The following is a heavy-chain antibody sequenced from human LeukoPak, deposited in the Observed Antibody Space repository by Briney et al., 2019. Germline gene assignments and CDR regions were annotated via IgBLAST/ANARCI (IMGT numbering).Heavy chain of an antibody. CDR1: GFTFSSYA. CDR3: ARGTYYYDSSGRYPSGAFDI. Sequence: GGSLRLSCAASGFTFSSYAMSWVRQAPGKGLEWVSAISGSGGSTYYADSVKGRFTVSRDNSKNTLYLLMNSLRAEDTAVYSCARGTYYYDSSGRYPSGAFDIWGQGTMVTVSS. CDR2: ISGSGGST. J-gene: IGHJ3*02. D-gene: IGHD3-22*01. V-gene: IGHV3-23*01.